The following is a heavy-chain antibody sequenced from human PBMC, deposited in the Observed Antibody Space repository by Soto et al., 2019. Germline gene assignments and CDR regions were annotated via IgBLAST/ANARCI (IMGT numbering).Heavy chain of an antibody. CDR1: GGSVSSGSYY. J-gene: IGHJ4*02. CDR2: IYYSGST. CDR3: ARGDYYDSSSDY. D-gene: IGHD3-22*01. Sequence: SETLSLTCTVSGGSVSSGSYYWSWIRQPPGKGLEWIGYIYYSGSTNYNPSLKSRVTISVDTSKNQFSLKLSSVTAADTAVYYCARGDYYDSSSDYWGQGTLVTVSS. V-gene: IGHV4-61*01.